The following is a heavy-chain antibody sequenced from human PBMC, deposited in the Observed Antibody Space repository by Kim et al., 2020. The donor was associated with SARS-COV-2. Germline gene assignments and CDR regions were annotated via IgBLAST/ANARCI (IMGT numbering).Heavy chain of an antibody. V-gene: IGHV3-23*01. CDR2: IIGDGGQI. Sequence: GGSLRLSCAASGFTFSNYDMTWVRQAPGKGLEWVSIIIGDGGQIHYADFAKGRFTVSRDNSKNTVYLEMDSLRAEDAAVYFCARATNGWGAFDHWGQGTLVTVSS. CDR1: GFTFSNYD. J-gene: IGHJ4*02. CDR3: ARATNGWGAFDH. D-gene: IGHD3-16*01.